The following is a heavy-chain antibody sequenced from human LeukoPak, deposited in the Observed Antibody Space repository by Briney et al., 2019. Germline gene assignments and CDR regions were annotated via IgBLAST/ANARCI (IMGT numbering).Heavy chain of an antibody. CDR1: GGSFSGYY. CDR3: ARTGDYSKTQDFDY. CDR2: IYHSGST. Sequence: SETLSLTCAVYGGSFSGYYWGWIRQPPGKGLEWIGSIYHSGSTHYNPSLKSRVTISVDTSKNQFSLKLSSVTAADTAVYYCARTGDYSKTQDFDYWGQGTLVTVSS. V-gene: IGHV4-38-2*01. D-gene: IGHD4-11*01. J-gene: IGHJ4*02.